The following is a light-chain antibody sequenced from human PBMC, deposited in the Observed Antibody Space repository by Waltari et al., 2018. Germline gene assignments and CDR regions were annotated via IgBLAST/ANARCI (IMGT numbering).Light chain of an antibody. CDR3: CSYAGSYTDWV. Sequence: QSALTQPRSVSGSPGQSVTISCTGTRSDVGGYNYLSWYQKQPAKAPKLMIYDVSKRPSGVPDRFSCSKAGNTASLTISGLQAEDEADYYCCSYAGSYTDWVFG. CDR2: DVS. CDR1: RSDVGGYNY. J-gene: IGLJ3*02. V-gene: IGLV2-11*01.